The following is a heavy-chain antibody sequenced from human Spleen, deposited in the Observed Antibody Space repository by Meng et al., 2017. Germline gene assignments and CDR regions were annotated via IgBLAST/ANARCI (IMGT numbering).Heavy chain of an antibody. Sequence: QVQLQESGPGLVKPSQTLSLTCSVSGGSISGGDSYWIWIRQSPGKGLEWIGSIYDSGSTNDNPSLKSRVTISVDTSKNQFSLKLSSVTAADTAVYSCARHAGGSSWYYWFDPWGLGTLVTVSS. CDR2: IYDSGST. V-gene: IGHV4-30-4*01. CDR3: ARHAGGSSWYYWFDP. D-gene: IGHD6-13*01. J-gene: IGHJ5*02. CDR1: GGSISGGDSY.